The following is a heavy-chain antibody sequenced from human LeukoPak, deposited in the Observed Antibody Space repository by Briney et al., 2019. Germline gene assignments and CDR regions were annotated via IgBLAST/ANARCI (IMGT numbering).Heavy chain of an antibody. CDR2: INHDGSST. CDR1: GFTFSYYW. V-gene: IGHV3-74*01. D-gene: IGHD1-1*01. Sequence: GRSLRLSCVASGFTFSYYWMHWVRQAPGKGLVWVSRINHDGSSTTYADSVKGRFTISRDNAKNTLYLQMNSLRAEDTAVYYCARAPYTTGRGYYFDYWGQGTLVTVSS. J-gene: IGHJ4*02. CDR3: ARAPYTTGRGYYFDY.